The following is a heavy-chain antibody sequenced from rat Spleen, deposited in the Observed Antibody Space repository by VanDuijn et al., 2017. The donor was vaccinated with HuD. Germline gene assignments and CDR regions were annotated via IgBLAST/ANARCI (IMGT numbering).Heavy chain of an antibody. J-gene: IGHJ2*01. Sequence: EVQLVESGGGLVQPGRSMKLSCAASGFTFSNYYMAWVRQAPTKGLEWVTSISNGGGNTYYRDSVKGRFTISRDDSKSTLYLQMDSLRSEDTATYYCTRMRHYFDNWGQGVMVTVSS. CDR2: ISNGGGNT. V-gene: IGHV5-25*01. CDR1: GFTFSNYY. CDR3: TRMRHYFDN.